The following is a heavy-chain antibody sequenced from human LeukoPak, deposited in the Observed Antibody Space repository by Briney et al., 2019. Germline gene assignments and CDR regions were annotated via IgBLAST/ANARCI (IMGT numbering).Heavy chain of an antibody. J-gene: IGHJ6*02. D-gene: IGHD2-2*02. CDR1: GGSISSSNW. Sequence: PSETLSLTCAVSGGSISSSNWWSWVRQPPGKGLEWIGEIYHSGSTNYNPSLKSRVTISVDKSKNQFSLKLSSATAADTAVYYCARSGYCSSTSCYSWLFQRSYYYGMDVWGQGTTVTVSS. V-gene: IGHV4-4*02. CDR3: ARSGYCSSTSCYSWLFQRSYYYGMDV. CDR2: IYHSGST.